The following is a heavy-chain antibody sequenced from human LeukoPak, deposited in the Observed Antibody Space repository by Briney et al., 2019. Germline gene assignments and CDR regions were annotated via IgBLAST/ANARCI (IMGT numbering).Heavy chain of an antibody. Sequence: PSETLSLTCAVSGVSISHYDWNWFRQSPGKGLEWIGSMFYNEDAKYSPSLKTRVTMSVDTSKSHFSLKLSSVTTANTATYFCAKGETVTASPFDYWGKGILVTVS. CDR1: GVSISHYD. CDR2: MFYNEDA. J-gene: IGHJ4*02. D-gene: IGHD2-21*02. V-gene: IGHV4-59*01. CDR3: AKGETVTASPFDY.